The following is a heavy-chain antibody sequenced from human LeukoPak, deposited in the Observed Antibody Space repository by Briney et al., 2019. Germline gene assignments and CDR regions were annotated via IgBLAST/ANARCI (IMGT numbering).Heavy chain of an antibody. D-gene: IGHD2-2*01. V-gene: IGHV3-30-3*01. J-gene: IGHJ6*03. CDR3: ARDPLIPAAKWVMDV. CDR1: GFTFSSYA. CDR2: ISYDGSNK. Sequence: PGGSLRLSCAASGFTFSSYAMHWVRQAPGKGLEWVAVISYDGSNKYYADSVKGRFTISRDNSKNTLYLQMNSLRAEDTALYYCARDPLIPAAKWVMDVWGKGTTVTVSS.